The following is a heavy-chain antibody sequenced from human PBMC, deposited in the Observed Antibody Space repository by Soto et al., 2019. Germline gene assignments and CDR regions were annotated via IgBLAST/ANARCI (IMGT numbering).Heavy chain of an antibody. J-gene: IGHJ4*02. CDR2: ITNSGSNK. D-gene: IGHD3-3*01. Sequence: GGSLRLSCAASGFTFSDYYMSWIRQAPGKGLEWVAFITNSGSNKYYADSVKGRFTISRDNSKNTLYLQMNSLRAEDTAVYYCARDKRDLRFLEWSYYFDYWGQGTLVTVSS. V-gene: IGHV3-11*04. CDR1: GFTFSDYY. CDR3: ARDKRDLRFLEWSYYFDY.